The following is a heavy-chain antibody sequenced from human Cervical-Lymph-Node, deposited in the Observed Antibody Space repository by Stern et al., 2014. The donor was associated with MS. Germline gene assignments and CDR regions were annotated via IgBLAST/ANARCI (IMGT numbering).Heavy chain of an antibody. CDR3: ARGRDGNYRYYFDY. Sequence: EVQLVESGGGLVPPGGSLRLSCAASGFTFSSYCMNWVRQAPGKGLVWVASISSGGSFIYYADFLKGRFTLSRANSKNSAYLPLNSLRAEDTTVYYCARGRDGNYRYYFDYWGQGTLVTVSS. D-gene: IGHD4-11*01. CDR1: GFTFSSYC. CDR2: ISSGGSFI. J-gene: IGHJ4*02. V-gene: IGHV3-21*01.